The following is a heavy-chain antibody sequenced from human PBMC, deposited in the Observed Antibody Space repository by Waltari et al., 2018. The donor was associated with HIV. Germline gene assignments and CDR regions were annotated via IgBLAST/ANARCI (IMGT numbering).Heavy chain of an antibody. CDR1: GGSISSYY. Sequence: QVHLQESGPGLVKPSETLSLTCTVSGGSISSYYWSWIRQPPGKGLEWIGYIYYSGSTTYNPSRKSRVTISVDTSKNQFSLKLSSVTAADTAVDYCARQTAMVTSYFDYWGQGTLVTVSS. J-gene: IGHJ4*02. D-gene: IGHD5-18*01. V-gene: IGHV4-59*01. CDR2: IYYSGST. CDR3: ARQTAMVTSYFDY.